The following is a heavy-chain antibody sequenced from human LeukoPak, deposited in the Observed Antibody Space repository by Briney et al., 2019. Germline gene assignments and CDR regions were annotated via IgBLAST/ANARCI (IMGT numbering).Heavy chain of an antibody. D-gene: IGHD4-17*01. V-gene: IGHV3-48*03. CDR2: ISSSGSTI. Sequence: GGTLRLSCAASGFTFSSYEMNWVRQAPGKGLEWGSYISSSGSTIYYADSVKGRFTISRDDAKNSLYLQMNSLRAEDTAVYYCARASGDYVFWGQGTLVTVSS. CDR1: GFTFSSYE. J-gene: IGHJ4*02. CDR3: ARASGDYVF.